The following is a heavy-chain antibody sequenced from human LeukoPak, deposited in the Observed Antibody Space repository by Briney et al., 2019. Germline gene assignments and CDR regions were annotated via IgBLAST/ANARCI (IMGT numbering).Heavy chain of an antibody. CDR2: INPNSGST. V-gene: IGHV1-2*02. D-gene: IGHD3-22*01. CDR1: GYTFTGYY. J-gene: IGHJ4*02. Sequence: ASVKVSCKASGYTFTGYYMHWVRQAPGQGLEWMGWINPNSGSTNYAQKFQGRVTMTRDTSISTAYMELSRLRSDDTAVYYCARVQPTAYYYDSSGYNIDYWGQGTLVTVSS. CDR3: ARVQPTAYYYDSSGYNIDY.